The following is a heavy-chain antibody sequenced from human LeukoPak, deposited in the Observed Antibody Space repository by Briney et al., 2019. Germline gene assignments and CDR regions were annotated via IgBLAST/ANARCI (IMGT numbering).Heavy chain of an antibody. CDR1: GFTFSSYA. J-gene: IGHJ4*02. CDR3: FKEPGAYQLLSY. Sequence: GGSLRLSCAASGFTFSSYAMRWVRQAPGKGVEWVSGISISGVNTFYADSVKGRFTISRDNSKNTLHLQMNSLRAEDTAVYYCFKEPGAYQLLSYWGQGTLVTVSS. CDR2: ISISGVNT. D-gene: IGHD2-2*01. V-gene: IGHV3-23*01.